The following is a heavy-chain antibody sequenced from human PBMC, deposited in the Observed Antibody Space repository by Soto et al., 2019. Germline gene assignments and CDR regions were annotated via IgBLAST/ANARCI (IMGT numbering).Heavy chain of an antibody. Sequence: QVQLVESGGGVVQPGRSLRLSCAASGFTFSSYAMHWVRQAPGKGLEWVAGISYDGSNKYYADSVKGRFTISRDNSKNTLYLQMNSLRAEDTAVYYCARDPLYSIPQEYFQHWGQGTLVTVSS. D-gene: IGHD4-4*01. CDR1: GFTFSSYA. CDR2: ISYDGSNK. J-gene: IGHJ1*01. CDR3: ARDPLYSIPQEYFQH. V-gene: IGHV3-30-3*01.